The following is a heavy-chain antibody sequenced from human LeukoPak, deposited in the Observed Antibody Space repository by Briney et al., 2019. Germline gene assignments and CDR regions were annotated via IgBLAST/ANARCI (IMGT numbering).Heavy chain of an antibody. D-gene: IGHD6-19*01. J-gene: IGHJ3*02. CDR2: IRQDGSEK. CDR3: ARGLAVAGAFGI. CDR1: GFTFSSYW. Sequence: GGSLRLSCAASGFTFSSYWMSWVRQAPGKGLEWVANIRQDGSEKYCVDSVKGRFTISRDNTKNSLYLQMNSLRAEDTAVYYCARGLAVAGAFGIWGQGTMVTVSS. V-gene: IGHV3-7*05.